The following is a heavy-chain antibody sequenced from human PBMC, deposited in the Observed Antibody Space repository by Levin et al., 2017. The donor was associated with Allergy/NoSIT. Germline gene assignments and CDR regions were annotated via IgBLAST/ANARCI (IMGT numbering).Heavy chain of an antibody. J-gene: IGHJ4*02. Sequence: GESLKISCAASGFTFSNAWMSWVRQAPGKGLEWVGRVKSNTDGGTTDYAAPVKGRFTISRDDSKNTLYLQMNSLKTEDTAVYYCTETRYWGQGTLVTVSS. CDR1: GFTFSNAW. CDR2: VKSNTDGGTT. CDR3: TETRY. V-gene: IGHV3-15*01.